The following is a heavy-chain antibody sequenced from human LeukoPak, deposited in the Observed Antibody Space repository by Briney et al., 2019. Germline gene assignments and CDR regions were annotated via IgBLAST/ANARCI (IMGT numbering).Heavy chain of an antibody. CDR3: ARDMRLGAAVPTGYYYGMDV. J-gene: IGHJ6*02. CDR2: IKQDRSEK. D-gene: IGHD6-13*01. CDR1: GFTFSSYW. V-gene: IGHV3-7*01. Sequence: AGGSLRLSCAASGFTFSSYWMSWVRQAPGKGLEWVANIKQDRSEKYYVDSVKGRFTISRDNAKNSLYLQMNSLRAEDTAVYYCARDMRLGAAVPTGYYYGMDVWGQGTTVTVSS.